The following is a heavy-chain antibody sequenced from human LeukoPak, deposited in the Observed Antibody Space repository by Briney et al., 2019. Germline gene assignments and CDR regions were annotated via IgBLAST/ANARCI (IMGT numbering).Heavy chain of an antibody. D-gene: IGHD3-22*01. Sequence: GGSLTLSCVGSGFTLSSYAMSWVRQAPGKGLEWVSAISGSGTRTYYADSVKGRFTISRDHSKKTLYVHMNSLRAEDQAVYYCATATTKEEEWLLLNYFDYWGQGTLVTVSS. CDR3: ATATTKEEEWLLLNYFDY. CDR2: ISGSGTRT. V-gene: IGHV3-23*01. CDR1: GFTLSSYA. J-gene: IGHJ4*02.